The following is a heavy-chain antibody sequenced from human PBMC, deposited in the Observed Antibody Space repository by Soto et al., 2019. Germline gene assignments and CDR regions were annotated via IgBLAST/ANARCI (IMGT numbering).Heavy chain of an antibody. Sequence: ASVKVSCKASGGTFSSYTISWVRQAPGQGLEWMGWINPNSGGTNYAQKFQGWVTMTRDTSISTAYMELSRLRSDDTAVYYCARGYYDYIWGSYRPYYFDYWGQGTLVTVSS. V-gene: IGHV1-2*04. J-gene: IGHJ4*02. CDR2: INPNSGGT. CDR3: ARGYYDYIWGSYRPYYFDY. CDR1: GGTFSSYT. D-gene: IGHD3-16*02.